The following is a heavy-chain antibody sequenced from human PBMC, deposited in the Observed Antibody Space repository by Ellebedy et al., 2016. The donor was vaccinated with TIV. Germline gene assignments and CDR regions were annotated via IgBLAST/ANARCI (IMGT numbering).Heavy chain of an antibody. CDR3: ASRASGRSDLGRVVYFDY. CDR2: MSYSEST. Sequence: MPSETLSLTCNVSGASITTYYWNWIRQSPGKGLEWIGYMSYSESTNYNPSLKSRVTISVDTSKNQFSLRLSSVTAADTAVYYCASRASGRSDLGRVVYFDYWGQGTLVTVSS. J-gene: IGHJ4*02. V-gene: IGHV4-59*08. CDR1: GASITTYY. D-gene: IGHD1-26*01.